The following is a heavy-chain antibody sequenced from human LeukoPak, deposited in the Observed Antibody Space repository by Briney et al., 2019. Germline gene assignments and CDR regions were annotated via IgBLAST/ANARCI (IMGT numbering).Heavy chain of an antibody. J-gene: IGHJ4*02. CDR3: ARGRGSGSYYNPHRRYFDY. CDR2: INHSGST. V-gene: IGHV4-34*01. Sequence: PSETLSLTCAVYGGSFSGYYWSWIRQPPGKGREWIGEINHSGSTNYNPSLKSRVTISVDTSTNQFSLKLSAVTAADTAVYYCARGRGSGSYYNPHRRYFDYWGQGTLVTVSS. D-gene: IGHD3-10*01. CDR1: GGSFSGYY.